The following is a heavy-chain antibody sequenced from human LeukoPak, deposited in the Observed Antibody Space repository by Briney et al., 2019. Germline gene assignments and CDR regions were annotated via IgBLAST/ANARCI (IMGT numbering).Heavy chain of an antibody. D-gene: IGHD3-9*01. V-gene: IGHV3-21*01. CDR1: DNSFNSYI. CDR2: ISASSTYT. CDR3: ARDRPVVPSLYFDWLLPFDY. Sequence: GGSLRLSCVGSDNSFNSYIINWVRQAPGKGLEWVSSISASSTYTYSADSVKGRFTISRDNAKNSLYLQMNSLRAEDTAVYYCARDRPVVPSLYFDWLLPFDYWGQGTLVTVSS. J-gene: IGHJ4*02.